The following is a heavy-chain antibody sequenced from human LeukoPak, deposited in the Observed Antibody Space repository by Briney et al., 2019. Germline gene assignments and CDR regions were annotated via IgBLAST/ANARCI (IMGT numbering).Heavy chain of an antibody. CDR3: AKVQSGSYAGPYYFDY. V-gene: IGHV3-23*01. CDR2: ISGSGGST. Sequence: GGSLRLSCAASGFTFSSYAMSWVRQAPGKGLEWVSAISGSGGSTYYADSVKGRFTISRDNSKNTLYLQMNSLRAEDTAVYYCAKVQSGSYAGPYYFDYWGQGTLVTVSS. J-gene: IGHJ4*02. CDR1: GFTFSSYA. D-gene: IGHD1-26*01.